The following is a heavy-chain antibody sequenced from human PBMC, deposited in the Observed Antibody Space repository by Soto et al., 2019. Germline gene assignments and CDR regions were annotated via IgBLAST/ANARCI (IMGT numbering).Heavy chain of an antibody. J-gene: IGHJ4*02. CDR1: GFTFSSYA. Sequence: EVQLLESGGGLVQPGGSLRLSCAASGFTFSSYAMSWVREAPGKGLEWVSAISGSGGSTYYADSVKGWFTISTDNFKITLQQQIHSLRADDTAEYYCATTLWFGALYYWGQGALVSVSS. D-gene: IGHD3-10*01. V-gene: IGHV3-23*01. CDR2: ISGSGGST. CDR3: ATTLWFGALYY.